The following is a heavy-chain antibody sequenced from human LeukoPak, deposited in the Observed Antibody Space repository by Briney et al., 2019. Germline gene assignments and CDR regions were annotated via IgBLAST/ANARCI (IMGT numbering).Heavy chain of an antibody. CDR1: GFIFSNYG. CDR2: ISSNGGST. J-gene: IGHJ3*02. D-gene: IGHD6-13*01. CDR3: ARAHSWYSAFDI. Sequence: PGGSLRLSCASSGFIFSNYGMHWVRQAPGKGLEYVSAISSNGGSTYYANSVKGRFTISRDNSKNTLYLQMGSLRAEDMAVYYCARAHSWYSAFDIWGQGTMVTVSS. V-gene: IGHV3-64*01.